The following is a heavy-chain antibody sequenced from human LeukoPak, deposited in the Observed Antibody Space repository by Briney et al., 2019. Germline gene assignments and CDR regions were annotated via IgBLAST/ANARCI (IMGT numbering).Heavy chain of an antibody. CDR1: GGSFSGYY. J-gene: IGHJ4*02. CDR2: VNHSGST. Sequence: SETLSLTCAVYGGSFSGYYWSWIRQPPGKGLEWIGEVNHSGSTNYNPSLKSRVTISVDTSKNQFSLKLSSVTAADTAVYYCARVATQRGYYYDSSGYPWYFDYWGQGTLVTVSS. CDR3: ARVATQRGYYYDSSGYPWYFDY. V-gene: IGHV4-34*01. D-gene: IGHD3-22*01.